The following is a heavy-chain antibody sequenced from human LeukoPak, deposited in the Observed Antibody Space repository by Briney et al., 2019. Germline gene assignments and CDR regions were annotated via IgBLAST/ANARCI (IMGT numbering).Heavy chain of an antibody. Sequence: GGSLRLSCAAPGFTFSGSAMHWVRQASGKGLEWVGRIRSKANSYATAYAASVKGRFTISRDDSKNTAYLQMNSLKTEDTAVYYCTRLRTGGINHSFDAFDIWGQGTMVTVFS. J-gene: IGHJ3*02. CDR2: IRSKANSYAT. CDR1: GFTFSGSA. V-gene: IGHV3-73*01. CDR3: TRLRTGGINHSFDAFDI. D-gene: IGHD1-14*01.